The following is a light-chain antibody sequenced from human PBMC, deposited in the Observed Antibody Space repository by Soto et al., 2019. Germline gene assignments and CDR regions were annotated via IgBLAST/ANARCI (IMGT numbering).Light chain of an antibody. Sequence: DIQMTQSPSTLSASVGDRVTITCRASQSISSWLAWYQQNPGKAPKLLIYDASSLESGVPARFSGSGSGTEFTLTISSLQPDDFANYYCQQYNSYRLTFGGGTKVEIK. CDR2: DAS. J-gene: IGKJ4*01. V-gene: IGKV1-5*01. CDR1: QSISSW. CDR3: QQYNSYRLT.